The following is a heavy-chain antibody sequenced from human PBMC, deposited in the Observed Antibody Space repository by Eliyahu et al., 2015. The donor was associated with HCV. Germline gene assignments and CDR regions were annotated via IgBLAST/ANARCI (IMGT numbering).Heavy chain of an antibody. CDR2: ISSSSSYT. V-gene: IGHV3-11*06. D-gene: IGHD2-15*01. Sequence: QVQLVESGGGLVKPGGSLRLSCAASGFXFSDYYMSWIRQAPGKGLEWVSYISSSSSYTNYADSVKGRFTISRDNAKNSLYLQMNSLRAEDTAVYYCARGHKNCSGGSCVDYWGQGTLVTVSS. CDR1: GFXFSDYY. CDR3: ARGHKNCSGGSCVDY. J-gene: IGHJ4*02.